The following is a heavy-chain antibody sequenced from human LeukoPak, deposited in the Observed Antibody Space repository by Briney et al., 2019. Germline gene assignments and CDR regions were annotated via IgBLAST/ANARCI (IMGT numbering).Heavy chain of an antibody. V-gene: IGHV3-30*04. CDR2: ISYDGSSK. CDR1: GFTFSSYA. CDR3: ARTTPVAAVAFDI. D-gene: IGHD2-15*01. J-gene: IGHJ3*02. Sequence: GRSLRLSCAASGFTFSSYAIHWVRQAPGKGLEWVAVISYDGSSKYYADSVKGRFTISRDSSKSTLYLQMNSLRAEDTAVYYCARTTPVAAVAFDIWGQGTMVTVSS.